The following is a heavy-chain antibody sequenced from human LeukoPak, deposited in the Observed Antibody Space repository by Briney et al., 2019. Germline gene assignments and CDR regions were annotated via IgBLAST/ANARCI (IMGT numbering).Heavy chain of an antibody. CDR1: GFTVSSAY. CDR3: ARDPNLYSGTYDTY. Sequence: QPGGSLRLSCAASGFTVSSAYVSWVRQAPGKGLEWVSSIYGGDNREYSDSAKGRFTISRDNAKNSVFLQMNSLRAEDTAVYYCARDPNLYSGTYDTYWGQGTLVTVSS. J-gene: IGHJ4*02. D-gene: IGHD1-26*01. CDR2: IYGGDNR. V-gene: IGHV3-53*01.